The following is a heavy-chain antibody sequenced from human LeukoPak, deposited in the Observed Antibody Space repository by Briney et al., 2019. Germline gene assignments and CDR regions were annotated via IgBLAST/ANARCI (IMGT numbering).Heavy chain of an antibody. CDR2: IFPADSDT. Sequence: GESLQISCKGSGYSFTSYWIGWVRQMPGKGLEWMGIIFPADSDTRYSPSFQGQVTISADKSISTAYLQWSSLKASDTGMYFCARGVPKDYWGQGTLVTVSS. D-gene: IGHD2-2*01. V-gene: IGHV5-51*01. CDR3: ARGVPKDY. CDR1: GYSFTSYW. J-gene: IGHJ4*02.